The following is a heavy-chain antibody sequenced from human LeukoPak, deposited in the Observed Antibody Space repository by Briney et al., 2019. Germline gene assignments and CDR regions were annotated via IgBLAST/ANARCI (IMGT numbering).Heavy chain of an antibody. V-gene: IGHV1-18*01. Sequence: ASVKVSCKASGYTFTRYGMSWVRQAPGQGLEWMGWISGSNGNTNYAQKLQGRVTMTTDTSTSTAYMELRSLRSDDTAVYYCARVAEWELPGLYYYYYMDVWGKGTTVTVSS. J-gene: IGHJ6*03. CDR2: ISGSNGNT. CDR3: ARVAEWELPGLYYYYYMDV. CDR1: GYTFTRYG. D-gene: IGHD1-26*01.